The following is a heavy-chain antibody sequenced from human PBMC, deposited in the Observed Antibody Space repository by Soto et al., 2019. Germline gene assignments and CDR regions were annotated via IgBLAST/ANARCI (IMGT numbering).Heavy chain of an antibody. V-gene: IGHV2-70*01. CDR2: IDWDDDK. CDR1: GFSLSTSGMC. Sequence: LVNPTQTLTLTCTFSGFSLSTSGMCVSWIRQPPGKALEWLALIDWDDDKYYSTSLKTRLTISKDTSKNQVVLTMTNMDPVDTATYYCARTTYYYDSSGYSPEPNNDYWGQGTLVTVSS. CDR3: ARTTYYYDSSGYSPEPNNDY. J-gene: IGHJ4*02. D-gene: IGHD3-22*01.